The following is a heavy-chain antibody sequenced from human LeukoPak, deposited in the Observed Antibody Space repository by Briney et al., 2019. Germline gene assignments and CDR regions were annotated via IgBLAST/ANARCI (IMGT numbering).Heavy chain of an antibody. V-gene: IGHV3-30*03. CDR3: ARAYCSSTSCSVNY. CDR2: ISYDGSNK. D-gene: IGHD2-2*01. Sequence: GRSLRLSCAATGFTFSSFSMHWVRQAPGKGLEWVAVISYDGSNKYYADSVKGRFTISRDNSKNTLYLEMNSLRVEDTAVYYCARAYCSSTSCSVNYWGQGTLVTVSS. J-gene: IGHJ4*02. CDR1: GFTFSSFS.